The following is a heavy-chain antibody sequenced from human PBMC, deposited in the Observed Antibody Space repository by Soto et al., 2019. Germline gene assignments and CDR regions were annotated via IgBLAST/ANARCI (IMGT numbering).Heavy chain of an antibody. CDR2: IYYSGST. J-gene: IGHJ4*02. Sequence: PSETLSLTCTVSGGSVSSGSYYWSWIRQPPGKGLEWIGYIYYSGSTNYNPSRKSRVTISVDTSKNRFSLKLSSVTAADTAVYYCARDGVVGAMDYWGQGTLVTVSS. D-gene: IGHD1-26*01. CDR1: GGSVSSGSYY. V-gene: IGHV4-61*01. CDR3: ARDGVVGAMDY.